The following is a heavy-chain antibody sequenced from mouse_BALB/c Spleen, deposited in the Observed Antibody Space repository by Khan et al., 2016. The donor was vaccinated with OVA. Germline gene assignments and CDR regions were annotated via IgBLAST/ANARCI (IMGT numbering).Heavy chain of an antibody. Sequence: EVQLQESGPGLVKPSQSLSLTCTVTGYSITSDYAWNWLRQFPGNKLEWMGYISYSGSTSYHPSLKSRISITRDTSKNQFFLQLNSVTTEDTATYYCARWFAYWGQGTLVTVSA. CDR3: ARWFAY. CDR1: GYSITSDYA. CDR2: ISYSGST. V-gene: IGHV3-2*02. J-gene: IGHJ3*01.